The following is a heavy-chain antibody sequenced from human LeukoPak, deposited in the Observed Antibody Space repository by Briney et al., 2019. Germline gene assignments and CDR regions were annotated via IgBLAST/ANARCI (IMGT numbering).Heavy chain of an antibody. Sequence: GGSLRLSCAASGFTFSDYYMSWIRQAPGKGLEWVSYISSSGSTIYYADSVKGRFTISRDNSKNTVYLQMNSLRPDDTAVYYCAKDGGIYPAWYFDYWGQGTLVIVSS. D-gene: IGHD1-26*01. CDR2: ISSSGSTI. J-gene: IGHJ4*02. V-gene: IGHV3-11*01. CDR1: GFTFSDYY. CDR3: AKDGGIYPAWYFDY.